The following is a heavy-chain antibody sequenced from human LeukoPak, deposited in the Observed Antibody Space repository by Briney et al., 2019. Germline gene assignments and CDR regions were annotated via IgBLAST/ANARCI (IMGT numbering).Heavy chain of an antibody. CDR1: GYTFTSYY. V-gene: IGHV1-46*01. CDR2: INPSGVST. CDR3: ARGDMAVYYFDY. J-gene: IGHJ4*02. Sequence: ASVKVSCKASGYTFTSYYMHWVRQAPGQGFEWMGIINPSGVSTSYAQKFQGRVTMTRDTSTSTVYMELSSLRSEDTAVYYCARGDMAVYYFDYWGQGTLVTVSS. D-gene: IGHD2-15*01.